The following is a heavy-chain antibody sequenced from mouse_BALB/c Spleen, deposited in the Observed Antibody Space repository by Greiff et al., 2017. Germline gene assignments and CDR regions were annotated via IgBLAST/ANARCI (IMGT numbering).Heavy chain of an antibody. D-gene: IGHD2-3*01. Sequence: EVHLVESGGGLVKPGGSLKLSCAASGFTFSSYAMSWVRQTPEKRLEWVATISSGGSYTYYPDSVKGRFTISRDNAKNTLYLQMSSLRSEDTAMYYCARESDGYSYFDDWGQGTTLTVSS. CDR1: GFTFSSYA. V-gene: IGHV5-9-3*01. CDR2: ISSGGSYT. J-gene: IGHJ2*01. CDR3: ARESDGYSYFDD.